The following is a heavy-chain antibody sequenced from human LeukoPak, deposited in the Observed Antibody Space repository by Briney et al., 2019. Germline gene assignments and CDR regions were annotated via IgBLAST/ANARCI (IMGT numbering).Heavy chain of an antibody. D-gene: IGHD2-15*01. V-gene: IGHV1-24*01. J-gene: IGHJ4*02. CDR3: ATAPLKYCSGGSCADYFDY. CDR2: FDPEDGET. Sequence: ASVKVSCKVSGYTLTELSMHWVRQAPGKGLEWMGGFDPEDGETIYAQKFQGRVTMTEDTSTDTAYMELSSLRSEDTAVYCCATAPLKYCSGGSCADYFDYWGQGTLVTVSS. CDR1: GYTLTELS.